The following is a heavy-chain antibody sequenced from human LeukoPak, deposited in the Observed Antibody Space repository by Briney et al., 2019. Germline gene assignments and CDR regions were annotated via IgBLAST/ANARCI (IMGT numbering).Heavy chain of an antibody. CDR3: AREERITMVRGVMSD. J-gene: IGHJ4*02. V-gene: IGHV4-4*07. D-gene: IGHD3-10*01. Sequence: SETLSLTCTASAGSISSYYWSWIRQPAGKELEWMGRIYTSGSTNYNPSLKSRVTMSVDTSKNQFSLKLSSVTAADTAVYYCAREERITMVRGVMSDWGQGTLVTVSS. CDR2: IYTSGST. CDR1: AGSISSYY.